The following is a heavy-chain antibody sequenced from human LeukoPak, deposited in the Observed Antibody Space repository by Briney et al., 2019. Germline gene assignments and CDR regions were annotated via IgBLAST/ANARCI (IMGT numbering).Heavy chain of an antibody. Sequence: GESLKISCKASGYTFTNYWIGWVRQMPGKGLEWMGSIFPGDSDTRYSPSFQGQVTISADKSISTAFLQWSSLKASDTAIYYCARHTIYDSSEIDYWGQGTLVTVSS. CDR3: ARHTIYDSSEIDY. CDR2: IFPGDSDT. CDR1: GYTFTNYW. J-gene: IGHJ4*02. D-gene: IGHD3-22*01. V-gene: IGHV5-51*01.